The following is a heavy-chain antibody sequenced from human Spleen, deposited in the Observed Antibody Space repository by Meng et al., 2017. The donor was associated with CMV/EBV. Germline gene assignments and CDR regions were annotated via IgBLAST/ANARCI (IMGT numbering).Heavy chain of an antibody. CDR1: GYNFITYE. Sequence: ASVKVSCKASGYNFITYEINWVRQATGQGLEWMGWMNPNSGNTGYAQKFQGRVTITRDTSMSTSYMELSSLRSEDTAVYYCTRGKRDFWSGFIPDWFDPWGQGTLVTVSS. CDR2: MNPNSGNT. CDR3: TRGKRDFWSGFIPDWFDP. V-gene: IGHV1-8*02. D-gene: IGHD3-3*01. J-gene: IGHJ5*02.